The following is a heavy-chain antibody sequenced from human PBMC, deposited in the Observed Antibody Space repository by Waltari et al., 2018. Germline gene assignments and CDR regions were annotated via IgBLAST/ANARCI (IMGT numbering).Heavy chain of an antibody. J-gene: IGHJ5*02. D-gene: IGHD2-21*02. Sequence: QVQLQESGPGLVKPSGTPSLTSAVSGVSIHSTHWWNWVRQPPGKGLELIGEIYHLENTNYNPSLKSRVTISLDKSKNRFSLHLTSVTAADTAIYFCAAYPRGGDWRLDPWGQGMLVTVSS. CDR1: GVSIHSTHW. CDR3: AAYPRGGDWRLDP. CDR2: IYHLENT. V-gene: IGHV4-4*02.